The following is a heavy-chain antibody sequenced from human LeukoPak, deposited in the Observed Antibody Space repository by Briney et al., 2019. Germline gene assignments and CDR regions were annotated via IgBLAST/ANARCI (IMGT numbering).Heavy chain of an antibody. CDR2: ISSSSSYI. CDR1: GFTFSSYS. J-gene: IGHJ4*02. V-gene: IGHV3-21*01. CDR3: AREYSGNYFPFFDY. D-gene: IGHD1-26*01. Sequence: PGGSLRLSCAASGFTFSSYSMNWVRQAPGKGLEWVSSISSSSSYIYYADSVKGRFTISRDNAKNSLYLQMNSLRAEDTAVYYCAREYSGNYFPFFDYWGQGTLVTVSS.